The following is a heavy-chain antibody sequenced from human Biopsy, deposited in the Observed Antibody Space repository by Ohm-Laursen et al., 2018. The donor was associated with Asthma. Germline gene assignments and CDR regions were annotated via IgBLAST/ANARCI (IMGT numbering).Heavy chain of an antibody. D-gene: IGHD3-22*01. J-gene: IGHJ4*02. CDR2: IYYSGST. CDR1: YRYITSGGYY. V-gene: IGHV4-31*03. CDR3: ARAQDYYDSRGYYRSFDY. Sequence: SDTLSLTCTVSYRYITSGGYYWTWIHQHPGKGLEWIGFIYYSGSTYYNPSLKSRVSISIDTSKNQFSLKLSYVTAADTAVYYCARAQDYYDSRGYYRSFDYWGQGTLVTVSS.